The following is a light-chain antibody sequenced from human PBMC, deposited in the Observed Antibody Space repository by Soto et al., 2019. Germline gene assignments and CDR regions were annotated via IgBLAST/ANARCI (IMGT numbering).Light chain of an antibody. CDR3: QQYSSDST. V-gene: IGKV1-5*03. Sequence: DIRMTQSPSTLSASVGDRVTITCRASQSINNWLAWYQQKPGKAPKLLIYRASSLENGVPSRFSGRGSGTEFIFTITSLQLDDFATYYCQQYSSDSTFGQGTKVEIK. CDR2: RAS. CDR1: QSINNW. J-gene: IGKJ1*01.